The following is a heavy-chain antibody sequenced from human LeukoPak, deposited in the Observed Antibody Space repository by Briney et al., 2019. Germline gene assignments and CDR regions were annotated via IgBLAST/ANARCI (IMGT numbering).Heavy chain of an antibody. Sequence: GGSLRLSCAASGFTFSSYAMSWVRQAPGKGLEWVSAISGSGGSTYYADSVKGRFTISRDNSKNTLYLQMNSLRAEDTAVYYCAKDESSAAAAGNSFYFDYWGQGTLVTVSS. D-gene: IGHD6-13*01. V-gene: IGHV3-23*01. CDR2: ISGSGGST. CDR3: AKDESSAAAAGNSFYFDY. J-gene: IGHJ4*02. CDR1: GFTFSSYA.